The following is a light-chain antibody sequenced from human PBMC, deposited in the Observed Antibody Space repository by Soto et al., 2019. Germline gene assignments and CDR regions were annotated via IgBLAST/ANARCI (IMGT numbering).Light chain of an antibody. CDR3: HQYGSSLGT. CDR2: DAV. Sequence: PGAGAPLSCSASQSVTGTNLAWYQQRAGQAPRLLIYDAVRRATGIPDRFSGSGSGAVFTLIISRLEPEDFAVYYCHQYGSSLGTFGQGTKV. V-gene: IGKV3-20*01. CDR1: QSVTGTN. J-gene: IGKJ2*01.